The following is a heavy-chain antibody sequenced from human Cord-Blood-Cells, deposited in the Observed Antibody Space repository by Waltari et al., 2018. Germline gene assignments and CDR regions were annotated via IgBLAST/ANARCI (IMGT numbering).Heavy chain of an antibody. CDR2: IYSGGST. J-gene: IGHJ3*02. CDR3: ARETGSYDAFDI. Sequence: EVQLVETGGGLIQPGGSLRLSCAASGFTVSSNNMSRVRQAPGKGLEWVSVIYSGGSTYYADSVKGRFTISRDNSKNTLYLQMNSLRAEDTAVYYCARETGSYDAFDIWGQGTMVTVSS. CDR1: GFTVSSNN. V-gene: IGHV3-53*02. D-gene: IGHD3-10*01.